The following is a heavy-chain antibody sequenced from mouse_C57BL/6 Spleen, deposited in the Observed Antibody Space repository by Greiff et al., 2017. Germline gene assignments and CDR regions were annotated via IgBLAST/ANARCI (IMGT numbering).Heavy chain of an antibody. J-gene: IGHJ2*01. CDR2: INPNYGTT. Sequence: VQLQQSGPELVKPGASVKISCKASGYSFTDYNMNWVKQSNGKSLEWIGVINPNYGTTSYNQKFKGKATLTVAQSSSTACMQLNSLTSEDSAVYYCAREGYYGSTPNKDYWGQGTTLTVSS. CDR1: GYSFTDYN. CDR3: AREGYYGSTPNKDY. D-gene: IGHD1-1*01. V-gene: IGHV1-39*01.